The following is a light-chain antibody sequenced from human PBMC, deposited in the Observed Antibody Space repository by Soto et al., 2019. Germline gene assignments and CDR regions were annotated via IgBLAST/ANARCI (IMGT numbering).Light chain of an antibody. CDR1: SSDVGSYNL. CDR2: EVS. CDR3: SSYTSSNTLV. Sequence: QSVLTQPPSVSGSPGQSVSISCTGTSSDVGSYNLVSWYQQPPGTAPKRMIYEVSNRPSGVPDRFSGSKSGNTASLTISGLQAEDEADYYCSSYTSSNTLVFGGGTKLTVL. V-gene: IGLV2-18*02. J-gene: IGLJ2*01.